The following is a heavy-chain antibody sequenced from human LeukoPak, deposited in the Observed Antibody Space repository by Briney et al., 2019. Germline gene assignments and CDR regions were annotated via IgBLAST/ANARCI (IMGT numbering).Heavy chain of an antibody. V-gene: IGHV3-21*01. J-gene: IGHJ4*02. Sequence: GGSLRLSCAASRFAFSDYCMSWVRQAPGKGLEWVSSISSSSSYIYYADSVKGRFTISRDNAKNSLYLQMNSLRAEDTAVYYCARDRANGDYSSFDYWGQGTLVTVSS. CDR1: RFAFSDYC. CDR3: ARDRANGDYSSFDY. CDR2: ISSSSSYI. D-gene: IGHD4-17*01.